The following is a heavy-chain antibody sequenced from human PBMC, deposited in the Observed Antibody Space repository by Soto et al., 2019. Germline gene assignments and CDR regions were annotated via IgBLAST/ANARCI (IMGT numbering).Heavy chain of an antibody. V-gene: IGHV3-33*01. CDR3: ARDYDSSGFYSYYFDH. CDR2: MWSDGNNT. D-gene: IGHD3-22*01. Sequence: PGGSRRLSCAASGFTFSAHVMHWGRQAPGRGLEWVAIMWSDGNNTYYADSVKGRVTVSRDNSKKMLYLQMNSLRAEDTAVYYCARDYDSSGFYSYYFDHWGQGTLVTVSS. J-gene: IGHJ4*02. CDR1: GFTFSAHV.